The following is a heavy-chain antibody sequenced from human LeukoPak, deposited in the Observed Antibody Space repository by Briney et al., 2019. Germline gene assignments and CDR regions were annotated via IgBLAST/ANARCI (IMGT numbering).Heavy chain of an antibody. CDR2: IIPIFGTA. Sequence: VASVKVSCKASGGTFSSYAISWVRQAPGQGLEWMGGIIPIFGTANYAQKLQGRVTMTTDTSTSTAYMELRSLRSDDTAVYYCARGDDWFLYWGQGTLVTVSS. CDR3: ARGDDWFLY. CDR1: GGTFSSYA. V-gene: IGHV1-69*05. J-gene: IGHJ4*02. D-gene: IGHD3-9*01.